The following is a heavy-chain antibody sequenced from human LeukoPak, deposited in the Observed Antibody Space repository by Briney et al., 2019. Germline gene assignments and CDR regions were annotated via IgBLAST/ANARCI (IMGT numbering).Heavy chain of an antibody. D-gene: IGHD2-8*01. CDR2: ISGSGGST. CDR1: GFTFSSYA. CDR3: AKSALRMYAILSTGYYYYMDV. J-gene: IGHJ6*03. V-gene: IGHV3-23*01. Sequence: GGSLRLSCAASGFTFSSYAMSWVRQAPGKGLEWVSAISGSGGSTYYADSVKGRFTISRDNSKNTLYLQMNSLRAEDTAVYYCAKSALRMYAILSTGYYYYMDVWGKGTTVTVSS.